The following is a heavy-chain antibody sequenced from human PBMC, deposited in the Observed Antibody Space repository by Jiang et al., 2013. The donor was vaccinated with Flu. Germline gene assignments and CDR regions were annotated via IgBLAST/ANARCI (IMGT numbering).Heavy chain of an antibody. Sequence: VVQPGRSLRLSCAASGFTFNAYAMHWVRQAPGKGLEWVAVISKDGSTKYYADSVKGRFTTSRDISNNTLYLQMNSLRAEDTAFYYCARDRMEATPGFDYWGQGTLVTVSS. CDR1: GFTFNAYA. D-gene: IGHD6-13*01. V-gene: IGHV3-30-3*01. CDR3: ARDRMEATPGFDY. J-gene: IGHJ4*02. CDR2: ISKDGSTK.